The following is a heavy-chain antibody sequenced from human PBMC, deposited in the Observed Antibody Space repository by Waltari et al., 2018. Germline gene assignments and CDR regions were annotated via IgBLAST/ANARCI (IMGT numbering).Heavy chain of an antibody. CDR1: GFSLNTEGVG. CDR2: IYWSDDE. Sequence: QITLQESGPTLVKPTQTLTLTCNYSGFSLNTEGVGVGWFRQPPGKALEWLALIYWSDDERYSPSLTNRLTVTKETSKKQVLLKLTDMAPMDTARYYCAHRRPAKEIAVAEFDHWGQGILVTVSS. D-gene: IGHD6-19*01. CDR3: AHRRPAKEIAVAEFDH. V-gene: IGHV2-5*01. J-gene: IGHJ4*02.